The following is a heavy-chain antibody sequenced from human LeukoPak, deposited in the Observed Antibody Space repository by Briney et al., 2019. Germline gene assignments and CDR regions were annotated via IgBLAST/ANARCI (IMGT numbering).Heavy chain of an antibody. Sequence: ASVKVSCKASGYTFTGYYMHWVRQAPGQGLEWMGWINPNSGGTNYAQKFQGRVTMTRDTSISTAYMELSRLRSDDTAVYYCARARITVAGYFDYWGQGTLVTVSS. CDR1: GYTFTGYY. D-gene: IGHD6-19*01. CDR2: INPNSGGT. J-gene: IGHJ4*02. V-gene: IGHV1-2*02. CDR3: ARARITVAGYFDY.